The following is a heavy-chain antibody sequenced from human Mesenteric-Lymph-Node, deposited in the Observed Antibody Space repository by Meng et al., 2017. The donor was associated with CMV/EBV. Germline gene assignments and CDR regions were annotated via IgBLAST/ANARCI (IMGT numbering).Heavy chain of an antibody. V-gene: IGHV4-34*01. D-gene: IGHD4-23*01. CDR2: INHSGST. CDR1: VVSFSGYY. CDR3: ARHQRWLKSEGGFNY. Sequence: QVHLQRWGRGLFKPSETLSLTCAVYVVSFSGYYWSWIRQPPGKGLEWIGEINHSGSTNYNPSLKSRVTISVDTSKNQFSLKLSSVTAADTAVYYCARHQRWLKSEGGFNYWGQGTLVTVSS. J-gene: IGHJ4*02.